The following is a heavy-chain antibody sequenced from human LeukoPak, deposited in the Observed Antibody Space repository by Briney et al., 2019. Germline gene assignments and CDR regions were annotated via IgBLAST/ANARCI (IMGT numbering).Heavy chain of an antibody. V-gene: IGHV5-51*01. CDR1: GFSFTTHW. CDR2: LHPGDSDT. D-gene: IGHD6-13*01. J-gene: IGHJ4*02. Sequence: GESLKISFQASGFSFTTHWIGWVRQMPGKGLEWVGILHPGDSDTRSRPSFQGQVTLSADKSISTAYLQGSSLKASDTAMYYCARRHTYSSNWLPSFDHWGQGTLVTVSS. CDR3: ARRHTYSSNWLPSFDH.